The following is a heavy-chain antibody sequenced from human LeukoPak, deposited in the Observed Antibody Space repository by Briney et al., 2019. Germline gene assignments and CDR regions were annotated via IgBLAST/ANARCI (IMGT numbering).Heavy chain of an antibody. CDR3: ARPPASSWKPNWFDP. Sequence: PSETLSLTCTVSGGSISSYYWSWIRQPPGKGLEWIGYIYTSGSTNYNPSLKSRVTISVDTSKNQFSLKLSSVTAADTAVYYCARPPASSWKPNWFDPWGQGTLVTVSS. D-gene: IGHD6-13*01. V-gene: IGHV4-4*09. CDR2: IYTSGST. CDR1: GGSISSYY. J-gene: IGHJ5*02.